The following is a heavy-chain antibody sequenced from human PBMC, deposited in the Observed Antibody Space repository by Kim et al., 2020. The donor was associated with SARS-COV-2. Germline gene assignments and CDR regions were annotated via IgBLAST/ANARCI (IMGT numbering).Heavy chain of an antibody. V-gene: IGHV4-39*01. D-gene: IGHD3-10*01. CDR3: ARHSPPFVRGYNWFDP. CDR2: IYYSGST. J-gene: IGHJ5*02. Sequence: SETLSLTCTVSGGSISSSSYYWDWIRQPPGKGLEWIGSIYYSGSTYYNPSLKSRVTISVDTSKNQFSLKLSSVTAADTAVYYCARHSPPFVRGYNWFDPWGQGTLVTVSS. CDR1: GGSISSSSYY.